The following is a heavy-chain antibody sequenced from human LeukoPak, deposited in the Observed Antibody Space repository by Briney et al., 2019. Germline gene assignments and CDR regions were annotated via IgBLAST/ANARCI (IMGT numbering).Heavy chain of an antibody. D-gene: IGHD6-13*01. J-gene: IGHJ4*02. Sequence: SETLSLTCTVSGGSISSYYWSWIRQPPGKGLEWIGYIYYSGSTNYNPSLKSRVTISVDTSKNQLSLKLCSVTAADTAVYYCARSPTPRYSSSWFYYWGQGTLVTVSS. CDR1: GGSISSYY. CDR3: ARSPTPRYSSSWFYY. V-gene: IGHV4-59*01. CDR2: IYYSGST.